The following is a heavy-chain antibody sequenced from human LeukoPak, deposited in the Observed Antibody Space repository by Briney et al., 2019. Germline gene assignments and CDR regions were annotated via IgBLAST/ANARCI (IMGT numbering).Heavy chain of an antibody. V-gene: IGHV3-23*01. D-gene: IGHD3-16*02. CDR3: AKDPSSSYYFYMDV. CDR2: ITGSGGST. J-gene: IGHJ6*03. CDR1: GFIFSSYA. Sequence: GGSLRLFCAASGFIFSSYAMSWVRQAPGKGLEWVSAITGSGGSTYYADSVKGRFTISRDNSKNTLFLQMNSLTAEDTAVYYCAKDPSSSYYFYMDVWGKGTTVTVSS.